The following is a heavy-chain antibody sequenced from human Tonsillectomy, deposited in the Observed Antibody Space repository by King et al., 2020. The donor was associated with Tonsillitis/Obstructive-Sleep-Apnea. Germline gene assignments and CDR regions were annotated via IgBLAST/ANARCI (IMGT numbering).Heavy chain of an antibody. Sequence: QLQESGPGLVKGSETLSLTCTVSGVSISDYFWTWIRQPPGKGLEWIGFIYYSGSTTYNPSLKSRVTISMDTSENQFSLKLTYVTAADTAVYYCARVPSPMVRGVTYYFDYWGLGTLVTVSS. J-gene: IGHJ4*02. CDR2: IYYSGST. D-gene: IGHD3-10*01. CDR1: GVSISDYF. V-gene: IGHV4-59*01. CDR3: ARVPSPMVRGVTYYFDY.